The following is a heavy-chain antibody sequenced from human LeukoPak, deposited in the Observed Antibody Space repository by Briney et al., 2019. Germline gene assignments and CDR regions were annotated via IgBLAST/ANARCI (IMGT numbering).Heavy chain of an antibody. CDR3: AKGERYFDWLADREDAFDI. J-gene: IGHJ3*02. V-gene: IGHV3-23*01. Sequence: GGSLRLSCAASGFTFNSYAMSWVRQAPGKGLEWVSAISGSGGSTYYADSVKGRSTISRDNSKNTLYLQMNSLRAEDTAVYYCAKGERYFDWLADREDAFDIWGQGTMVTVSS. CDR2: ISGSGGST. CDR1: GFTFNSYA. D-gene: IGHD3-9*01.